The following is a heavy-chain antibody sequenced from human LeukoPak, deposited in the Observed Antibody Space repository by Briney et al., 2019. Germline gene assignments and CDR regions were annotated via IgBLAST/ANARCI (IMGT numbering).Heavy chain of an antibody. Sequence: PGGSLRLSCAASGFTFSSYGMSWVRQAPGKGLEWVSVIRSSGINTYYADSVRGRFTISRDNSKNTLYLQMDSLRAEDTAVYYCAMAVSAAGSQCWGQGTLVTVSS. CDR2: IRSSGINT. J-gene: IGHJ4*02. V-gene: IGHV3-23*01. D-gene: IGHD6-13*01. CDR3: AMAVSAAGSQC. CDR1: GFTFSSYG.